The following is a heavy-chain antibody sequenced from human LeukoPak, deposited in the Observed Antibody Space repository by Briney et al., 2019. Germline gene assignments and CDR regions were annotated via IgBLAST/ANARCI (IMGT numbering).Heavy chain of an antibody. CDR2: IYYSGST. V-gene: IGHV4-61*01. CDR1: GGSISSSSYY. CDR3: ARGGKGSDGFDY. Sequence: PSETLSLTCTVSGGSISSSSYYWSWIRQPPGKGLEWIGYIYYSGSTNYNPSLKSRVTISVDTSKNQFSLKLSSVTAADTAVYYCARGGKGSDGFDYWGQGTLVTVSS. D-gene: IGHD3-10*01. J-gene: IGHJ4*02.